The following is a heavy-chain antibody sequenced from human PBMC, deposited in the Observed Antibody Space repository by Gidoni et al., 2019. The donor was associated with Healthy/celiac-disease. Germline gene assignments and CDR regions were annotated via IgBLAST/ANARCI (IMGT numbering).Heavy chain of an antibody. J-gene: IGHJ3*02. V-gene: IGHV4-59*01. D-gene: IGHD6-25*01. CDR1: GGSISSYY. Sequence: QVQLQESGPGLVKPSETLSLTCTVSGGSISSYYWSWSRQPPGKGLEWIGYIYYCGSTNYNPSLKSRVTISVDTSKNQFSLKLSSVTAADTAVYYCARLRLSNAFDIWGQGTMVTVSS. CDR2: IYYCGST. CDR3: ARLRLSNAFDI.